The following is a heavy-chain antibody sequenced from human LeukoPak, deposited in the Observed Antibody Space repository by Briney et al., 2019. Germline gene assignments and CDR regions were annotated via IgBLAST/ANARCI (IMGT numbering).Heavy chain of an antibody. CDR3: AREGGDYGNYYYGMDV. J-gene: IGHJ6*02. D-gene: IGHD2-21*02. Sequence: GGSLRLSCAASGFTFSSYEMNWVRQAPGKGLEWISYISSSGNTIYYADSVKGRFTISRDNAKNSLYLQMNSLRAEDTAVYYCAREGGDYGNYYYGMDVWGQGTTVTVSS. CDR1: GFTFSSYE. V-gene: IGHV3-48*03. CDR2: ISSSGNTI.